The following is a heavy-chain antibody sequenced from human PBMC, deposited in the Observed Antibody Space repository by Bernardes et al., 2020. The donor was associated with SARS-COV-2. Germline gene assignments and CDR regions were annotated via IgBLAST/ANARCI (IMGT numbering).Heavy chain of an antibody. CDR2: IYYSSIT. CDR3: ASAAGNGDYSVDF. Sequence: SETLSLTCTVSGVSISSCTYYWTWLPPHPGQDRVWNRNIYYSSITYYNPSLKSRLIISVDTYKNQFSLKLSTVTAADTAVYYCASAAGNGDYSVDFWGQGTLVTVSS. D-gene: IGHD4-17*01. J-gene: IGHJ4*02. CDR1: GVSISSCTYY. V-gene: IGHV4-31*03.